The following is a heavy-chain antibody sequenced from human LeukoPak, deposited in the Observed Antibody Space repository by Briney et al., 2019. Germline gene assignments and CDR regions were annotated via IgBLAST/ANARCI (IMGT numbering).Heavy chain of an antibody. Sequence: GGSLRLSCAASGFTFSSYAMSWVRQAPGKGLEWVSAISGSGGSTYYADPVKGRFTISRDNSKNTLYLQMNSLRAEDTAVYYCARGHIDIVVVAAATNYYYYMDVWGKGTTVTVSS. CDR3: ARGHIDIVVVAAATNYYYYMDV. D-gene: IGHD2-15*01. CDR1: GFTFSSYA. J-gene: IGHJ6*03. V-gene: IGHV3-23*01. CDR2: ISGSGGST.